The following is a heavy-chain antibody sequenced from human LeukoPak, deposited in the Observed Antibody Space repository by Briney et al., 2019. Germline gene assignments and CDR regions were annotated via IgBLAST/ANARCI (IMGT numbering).Heavy chain of an antibody. CDR1: GFTFDDYA. D-gene: IGHD5-18*01. CDR3: ARLRGYSYGYNWFDP. V-gene: IGHV3-9*01. CDR2: ISWNSGSI. Sequence: GGSLRLSCAASGFTFDDYAMHWVRQAPGKGLEWVSGISWNSGSIGYADSVKGRFTISRDNAKNSLYLQMNSLRAEDTAVYYCARLRGYSYGYNWFDPWGQGTLVTVSS. J-gene: IGHJ5*02.